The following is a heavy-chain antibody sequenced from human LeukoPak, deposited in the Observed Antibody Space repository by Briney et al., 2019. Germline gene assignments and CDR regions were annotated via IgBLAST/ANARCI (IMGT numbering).Heavy chain of an antibody. CDR3: ASTAIAVADY. J-gene: IGHJ4*02. CDR2: ISWNSGSI. Sequence: PGGSLRLSCAASGFTFDDYAMHWVRQAPGKGLEWVSGISWNSGSIGYADSVKGRFTISRDNAKNSLYLQMNSLRAEDTAVYYCASTAIAVADYWGQGTLVTVSS. CDR1: GFTFDDYA. D-gene: IGHD6-19*01. V-gene: IGHV3-9*01.